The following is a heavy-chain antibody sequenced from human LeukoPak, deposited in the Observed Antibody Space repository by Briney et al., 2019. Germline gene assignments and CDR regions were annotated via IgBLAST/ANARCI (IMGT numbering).Heavy chain of an antibody. CDR3: ARALGYCSSTSCYYYYGMDV. J-gene: IGHJ6*02. Sequence: PSETLSLTCAVYGGSFSGYYWSWIRQPPGKGLEWIGEINHSGSTNYNPSLKSRVTISVDTSKNQFSLKLSSVTAADTAVYYCARALGYCSSTSCYYYYGMDVWGQGTTVTVSS. V-gene: IGHV4-34*01. CDR1: GGSFSGYY. D-gene: IGHD2-2*01. CDR2: INHSGST.